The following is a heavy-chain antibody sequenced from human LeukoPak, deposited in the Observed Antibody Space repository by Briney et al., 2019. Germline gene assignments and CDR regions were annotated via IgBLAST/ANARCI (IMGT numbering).Heavy chain of an antibody. D-gene: IGHD6-19*01. CDR2: ISGSGSGGST. J-gene: IGHJ4*02. V-gene: IGHV3-23*01. Sequence: GGSLRLSCAASGFTFSSYAMSWVRQAPGKGLEWVSTISGSGSGGSTYYADSVKGRFTISRDNSKDTLYLQVNSLRAEDTAVYYCAKLLAVTNSYYFNYWGQGTLVTVSS. CDR1: GFTFSSYA. CDR3: AKLLAVTNSYYFNY.